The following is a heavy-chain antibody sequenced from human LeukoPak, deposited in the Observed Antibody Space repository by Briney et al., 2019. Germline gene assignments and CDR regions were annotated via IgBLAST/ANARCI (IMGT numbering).Heavy chain of an antibody. CDR1: GGSISSGDYY. V-gene: IGHV4-30-4*02. J-gene: IGHJ4*02. D-gene: IGHD3-10*01. Sequence: PSETLSLTCTVSGGSISSGDYYWSWIRQPPGKGLEWIGYIYNSGITYYNPSLKSRVTTSVDTSRNQFSLKLNSLTAADTAVYYCASVFRGSGNYFDYWGQGSLVTVSS. CDR2: IYNSGIT. CDR3: ASVFRGSGNYFDY.